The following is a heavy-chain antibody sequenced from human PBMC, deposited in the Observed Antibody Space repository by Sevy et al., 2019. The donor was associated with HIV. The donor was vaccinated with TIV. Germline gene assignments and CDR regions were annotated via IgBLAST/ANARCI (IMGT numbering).Heavy chain of an antibody. J-gene: IGHJ4*02. Sequence: GGSLRLSCAASGFTFSSYSMNWVRQAPGKGLEWVSYISISSSTIYYADSVKGRFAISRDNAKNSLYLQMNSLRDEDTAVYYCARDALNIGYCSGGSCYVTSFDYWGQGTLVTVSS. CDR2: ISISSSTI. D-gene: IGHD2-15*01. CDR3: ARDALNIGYCSGGSCYVTSFDY. V-gene: IGHV3-48*02. CDR1: GFTFSSYS.